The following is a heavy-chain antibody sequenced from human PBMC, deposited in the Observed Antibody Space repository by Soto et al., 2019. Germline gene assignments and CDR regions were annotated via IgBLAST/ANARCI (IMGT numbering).Heavy chain of an antibody. V-gene: IGHV4-34*01. J-gene: IGHJ4*02. CDR3: ARGPTRGMATMRYFDY. Sequence: QVQLQQWGAGLLKPSETLSLTCAVYGGSFSGYYWSWIRQPPGKGLEWIGEINHSGSTNYNPSLKSRVTISVDTSKNQFSLKLSSVTAADTAVYYCARGPTRGMATMRYFDYWGQGTLVTVSS. CDR1: GGSFSGYY. D-gene: IGHD5-12*01. CDR2: INHSGST.